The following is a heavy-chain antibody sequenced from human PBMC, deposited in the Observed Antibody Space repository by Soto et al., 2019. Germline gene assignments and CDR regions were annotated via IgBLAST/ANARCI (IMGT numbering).Heavy chain of an antibody. J-gene: IGHJ5*02. CDR2: ISYDGDIT. CDR1: RFPFSTYG. D-gene: IGHD3-9*01. CDR3: VKVSTFYDILTGYYSTNFFDP. V-gene: IGHV3-30*18. Sequence: GGSLRLSCAASRFPFSTYGMHWVRQAPGKGLEWVAVISYDGDITYYADSVKGRFTISRDNSKNTLYLQMNSLRPEDTAVYYCVKVSTFYDILTGYYSTNFFDPWGQGTLVTVSS.